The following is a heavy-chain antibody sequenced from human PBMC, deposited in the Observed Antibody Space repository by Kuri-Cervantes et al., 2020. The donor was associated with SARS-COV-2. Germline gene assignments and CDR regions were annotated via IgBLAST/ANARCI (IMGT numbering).Heavy chain of an antibody. Sequence: GSLRLSCTVSGGSISSSSYYWGWIRQPPGKGLEWIGSIYYSGSTYYNPSLKSRVTISVDTYKNQFSLKLSSVTAADTAVYYCARHGLRYYGSGSLTTFDYWGQGTLVTVSS. CDR2: IYYSGST. J-gene: IGHJ4*02. CDR3: ARHGLRYYGSGSLTTFDY. CDR1: GGSISSSSYY. V-gene: IGHV4-39*01. D-gene: IGHD3-10*01.